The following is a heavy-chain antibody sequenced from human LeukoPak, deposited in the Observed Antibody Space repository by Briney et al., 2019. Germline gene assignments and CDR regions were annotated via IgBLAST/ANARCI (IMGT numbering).Heavy chain of an antibody. CDR2: IYHSGST. V-gene: IGHV4-34*01. CDR1: GGSFSGYY. Sequence: SETLSLTCAVYGGSFSGYYWSWIRQPPGKGLEWIGEIYHSGSTNYNPSLKSRVTISVDTSKNQFSLKLSSVTAADTAVYYCARISRVVTFGPFNYWGQGTLITVSS. D-gene: IGHD3-16*01. J-gene: IGHJ4*02. CDR3: ARISRVVTFGPFNY.